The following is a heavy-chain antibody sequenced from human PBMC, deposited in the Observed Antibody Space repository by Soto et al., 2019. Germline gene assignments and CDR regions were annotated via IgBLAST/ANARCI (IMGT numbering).Heavy chain of an antibody. D-gene: IGHD2-15*01. CDR1: GYTLTNYA. CDR3: ARDCTGGSCFCIY. V-gene: IGHV1-18*01. Sequence: ASVKVSCKASGYTLTNYAISWVRQAPGQGPEWMGWINTYNGNSNYAQKFQGRVTMTTDSSTNTAYMELRSLTSDDTAVYYCARDCTGGSCFCIYWGQGTLVTVSS. J-gene: IGHJ4*02. CDR2: INTYNGNS.